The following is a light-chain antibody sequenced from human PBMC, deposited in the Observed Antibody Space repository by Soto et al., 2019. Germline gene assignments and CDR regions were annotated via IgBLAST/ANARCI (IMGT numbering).Light chain of an antibody. V-gene: IGKV3-20*01. CDR3: QRYGSSPPYT. Sequence: EIVLTQSPGTLSLSPGERATLSCRASQSVSSSYLAWYQQKPGQAPRLLIYGASSRATGIPDRFSGSGSGTDFTLTIGRLEPEDFAVYYCQRYGSSPPYTFGQGTKREIK. CDR1: QSVSSSY. CDR2: GAS. J-gene: IGKJ2*01.